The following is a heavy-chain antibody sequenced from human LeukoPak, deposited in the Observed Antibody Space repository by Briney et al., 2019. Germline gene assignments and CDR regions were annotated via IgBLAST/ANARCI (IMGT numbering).Heavy chain of an antibody. D-gene: IGHD4-23*01. J-gene: IGHJ4*02. CDR3: ARGLVVTHRSFDY. Sequence: GGSLRLSCAASGFTFSSYAMSWVRQAPGKGLEWVSVISGSGGSAYYADSVRGRFTISRDNSKNTLYMQMNSLRAVDTAVYYCARGLVVTHRSFDYWGQGTLVTVSS. V-gene: IGHV3-23*01. CDR1: GFTFSSYA. CDR2: ISGSGGSA.